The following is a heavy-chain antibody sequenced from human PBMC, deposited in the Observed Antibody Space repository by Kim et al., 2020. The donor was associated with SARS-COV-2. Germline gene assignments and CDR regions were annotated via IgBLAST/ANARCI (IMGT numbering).Heavy chain of an antibody. J-gene: IGHJ4*02. CDR1: GFTFSSYA. Sequence: GGSLRLSCAASGFTFSSYAMHWVRQAPGKGLERVAAISYDGSNKYYADSVKGRFTISRDNSKNTLYLQMNSLKAEDTGVYYCAIGGGSYKAPVSNWGQGTLVSVSS. D-gene: IGHD2-15*01. V-gene: IGHV3-30*04. CDR3: AIGGGSYKAPVSN. CDR2: ISYDGSNK.